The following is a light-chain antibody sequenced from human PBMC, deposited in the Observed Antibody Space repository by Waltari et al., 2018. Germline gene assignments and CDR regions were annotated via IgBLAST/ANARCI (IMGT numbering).Light chain of an antibody. V-gene: IGKV4-1*01. CDR1: QSVLFSSNNKNY. CDR2: WAS. J-gene: IGKJ1*01. CDR3: QQYNNWPPWT. Sequence: DIMMTQSPDSLAVSLGERATINCKSSQSVLFSSNNKNYLAWYQHKPGQPPKLLIYWASTRESGVPDRFSGSGSGTDFTLTISSLQSEDFAVYYCQQYNNWPPWTFGQGTKVEIK.